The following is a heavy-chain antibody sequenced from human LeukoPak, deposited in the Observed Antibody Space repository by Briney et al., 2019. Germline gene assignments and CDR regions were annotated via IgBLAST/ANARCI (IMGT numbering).Heavy chain of an antibody. D-gene: IGHD3-9*01. Sequence: GGSLTLSCPASGFTFRNYAMSWVRQAPGKGLEWVSAISGSATTTYYADSVKGRFTISRDNSKNTLYLQMNSLRAEDTAVYYCAKVRYCDWLLSYFDYWGQGTLVTVSS. CDR2: ISGSATTT. CDR1: GFTFRNYA. CDR3: AKVRYCDWLLSYFDY. J-gene: IGHJ4*02. V-gene: IGHV3-23*01.